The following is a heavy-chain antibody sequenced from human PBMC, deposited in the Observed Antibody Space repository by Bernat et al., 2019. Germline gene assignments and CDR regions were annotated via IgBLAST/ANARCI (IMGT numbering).Heavy chain of an antibody. Sequence: QVQLVESGGGVVQPGSSLRLSCAASGFTFSSYGMHWVRQAPGKGLEWVAVISYDGSNKYYADSVKGRFTISRDNSKNTLYLQMNSLRAEDTAVYYCAKELWFGELFHAFDIWGQGTMVTVSS. CDR3: AKELWFGELFHAFDI. D-gene: IGHD3-10*01. V-gene: IGHV3-30*18. J-gene: IGHJ3*02. CDR1: GFTFSSYG. CDR2: ISYDGSNK.